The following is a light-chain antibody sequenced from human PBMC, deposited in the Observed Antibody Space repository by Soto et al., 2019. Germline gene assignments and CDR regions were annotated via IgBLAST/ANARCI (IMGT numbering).Light chain of an antibody. CDR1: SSNIGSKT. CDR2: NSY. Sequence: QSVLTHPPSASGTPGQRVTISCSGSSSNIGSKTVNWYQQLPGTVPKLLIYNSYLRPSGVPDRFSASKSGSSASLAISWFQSEDEADYYCSSWDASLNGYVFGTGTKVTVL. V-gene: IGLV1-44*01. CDR3: SSWDASLNGYV. J-gene: IGLJ1*01.